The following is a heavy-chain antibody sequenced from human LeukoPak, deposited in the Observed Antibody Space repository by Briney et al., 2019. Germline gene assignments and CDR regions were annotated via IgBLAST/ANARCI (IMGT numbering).Heavy chain of an antibody. J-gene: IGHJ4*02. V-gene: IGHV3-30*02. CDR2: IRYDGSNK. CDR3: AKAGAVVVVAAKYFDY. D-gene: IGHD2-15*01. CDR1: GFTFSSYG. Sequence: GGSLRLSCAASGFTFSSYGMHWVRQAPGKGLEWVAFIRYDGSNKYYADSVKGRFTISRDNSKNTLYLQMNSLRAEDTAVYYCAKAGAVVVVAAKYFDYWGQGTLVTVSS.